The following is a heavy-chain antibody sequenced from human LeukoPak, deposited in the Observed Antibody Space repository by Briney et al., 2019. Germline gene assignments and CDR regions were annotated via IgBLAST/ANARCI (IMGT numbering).Heavy chain of an antibody. CDR2: ISSSGSSI. D-gene: IGHD3-22*01. Sequence: GGSLRLSCAASGLTFSSYEMNWVRQAPGKGLEWVSYISSSGSSIYYADSVKGRFTISRDNAKKSLYLQMHSLRAEDTAVYYCARDSHKFDSSGYYPDALDIWGQGTMVTVSS. J-gene: IGHJ3*02. V-gene: IGHV3-48*03. CDR3: ARDSHKFDSSGYYPDALDI. CDR1: GLTFSSYE.